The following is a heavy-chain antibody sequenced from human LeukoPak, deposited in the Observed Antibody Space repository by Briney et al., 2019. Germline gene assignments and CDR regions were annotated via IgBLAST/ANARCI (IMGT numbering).Heavy chain of an antibody. CDR1: GFTFSVFW. CDR2: IKQDGSEK. Sequence: GGSLRLSCAASGFTFSVFWMSWVRQAPGKGLEWVANIKQDGSEKYYVDSVKGRFTISRDNDNNSMYLQINSPRAEDTAVYYCARYHGGYFAYWGQGTLVTVSS. D-gene: IGHD2-15*01. CDR3: ARYHGGYFAY. V-gene: IGHV3-7*01. J-gene: IGHJ4*02.